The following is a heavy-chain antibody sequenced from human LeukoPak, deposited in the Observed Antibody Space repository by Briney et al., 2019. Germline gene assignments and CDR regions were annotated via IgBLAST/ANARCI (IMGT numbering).Heavy chain of an antibody. J-gene: IGHJ4*02. CDR1: GDSVSSNSAA. D-gene: IGHD5-24*01. V-gene: IGHV6-1*01. CDR3: ASMDGYNYPSPDDY. CDR2: TSYRSEWNN. Sequence: SQTLSLTCAISGDSVSSNSAAWNWIRQSPSRGLEWLGRTSYRSEWNNDYAVSVKSRITINSDTSKNQFSLQLNSVTPEDTAVYYCASMDGYNYPSPDDYWGQGTLVTVSS.